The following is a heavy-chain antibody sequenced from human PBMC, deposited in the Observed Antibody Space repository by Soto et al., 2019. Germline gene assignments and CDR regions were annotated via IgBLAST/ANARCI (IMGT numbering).Heavy chain of an antibody. CDR3: AEHWADRGSERTPDAFDI. CDR1: GYTFTGYY. V-gene: IGHV1-2*02. Sequence: GASVKVSCKASGYTFTGYYMHWVRQAPGQGLEWMGWINPNSGGTNYAQKFQGRVTMTRDTSISTAYMELSRLGSDDTAVYYCAEHWADRGSERTPDAFDIWGQGTMVTVSS. D-gene: IGHD3-10*01. CDR2: INPNSGGT. J-gene: IGHJ3*02.